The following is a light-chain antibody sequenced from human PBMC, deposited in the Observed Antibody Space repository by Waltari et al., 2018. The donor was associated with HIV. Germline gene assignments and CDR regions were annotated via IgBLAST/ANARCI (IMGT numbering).Light chain of an antibody. CDR2: TAS. Sequence: DIQLTQSPSFLSASVGDRVTITCRASQGINSALVWYQQKPGKVPELLIYTASTLQSGVPSRFSGSKSGTEFTLTISSLQPEDSTTYYCQQLHTYPYTFGQGTKLEMK. CDR1: QGINSA. V-gene: IGKV1-9*01. CDR3: QQLHTYPYT. J-gene: IGKJ2*01.